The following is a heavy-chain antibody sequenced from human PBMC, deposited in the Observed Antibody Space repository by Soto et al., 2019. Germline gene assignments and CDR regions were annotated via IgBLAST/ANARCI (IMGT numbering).Heavy chain of an antibody. CDR2: IYYSGST. CDR3: ARRVLTGYSFLWFDP. V-gene: IGHV4-39*01. Sequence: PETLSLTCTVSGRSISSSSYYWGWIRQPPGKGLEWIGTIYYSGSTYYNPSLKSRVTISVDTSKNQFSLKLSSVTAADTAVYYCARRVLTGYSFLWFDPWGQGTLVTVSS. J-gene: IGHJ5*02. D-gene: IGHD3-9*01. CDR1: GRSISSSSYY.